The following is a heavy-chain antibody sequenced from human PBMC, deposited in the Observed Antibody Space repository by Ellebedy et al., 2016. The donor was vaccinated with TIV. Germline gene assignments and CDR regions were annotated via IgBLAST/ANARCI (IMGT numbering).Heavy chain of an antibody. CDR2: ISGSGGST. Sequence: GGSLRLSXTVSGGSVSSGSYYWSWIRQPPGKGLEWVSAISGSGGSTYYADSVKGRFTISRDNSKNTLYLQMNSLRAEDTAVYYCAKSGARGIAAAGYFDYWGQGTLVTVSS. J-gene: IGHJ4*02. D-gene: IGHD6-13*01. V-gene: IGHV3-23*01. CDR1: GGSVSSGSYY. CDR3: AKSGARGIAAAGYFDY.